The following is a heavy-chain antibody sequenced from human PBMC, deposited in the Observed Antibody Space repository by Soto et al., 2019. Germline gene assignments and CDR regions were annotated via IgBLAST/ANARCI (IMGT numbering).Heavy chain of an antibody. D-gene: IGHD3-22*01. CDR1: GFTFSRHG. CDR3: AKDVNYYDSSGY. Sequence: PGGSLRLSCVASGFTFSRHGLSWVRQAPGKGLEWVSTINPSGDSTFYADSVKGRFTISRDNSKNTLYLQMNSLRAEDTAVYYCAKDVNYYDSSGYWGQGTLVTVSS. CDR2: INPSGDST. V-gene: IGHV3-23*01. J-gene: IGHJ4*02.